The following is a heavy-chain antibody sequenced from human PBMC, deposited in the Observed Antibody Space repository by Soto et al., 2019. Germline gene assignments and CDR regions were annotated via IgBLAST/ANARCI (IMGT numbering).Heavy chain of an antibody. CDR3: TRSITGTTSFDY. Sequence: EVQLVESGGGLVQPGGSLRLSCAGSGFIFSDYDIDWVRQAPGKGLEWVGRSRDKGNSYSTDYAASVKGRFTVSRDASKNSLYLQMNSLKTEDTALYYCTRSITGTTSFDYWGQGTLLTVSS. D-gene: IGHD1-7*01. V-gene: IGHV3-72*01. CDR1: GFIFSDYD. CDR2: SRDKGNSYST. J-gene: IGHJ4*02.